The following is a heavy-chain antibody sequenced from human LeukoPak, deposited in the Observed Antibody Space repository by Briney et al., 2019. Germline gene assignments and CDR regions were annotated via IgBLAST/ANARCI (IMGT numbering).Heavy chain of an antibody. CDR3: ARAVDTAMEGDDY. J-gene: IGHJ4*02. CDR2: ISYDGSNK. V-gene: IGHV3-30-3*01. Sequence: GGSLRLSCAASGFIFNTYAMNWVRQAPGKGLEWVAVISYDGSNKYYADSVKGRFTISRDNSKNTLYLQMNSLRAEDTAVFYCARAVDTAMEGDDYWGQGTLVTVSS. CDR1: GFIFNTYA. D-gene: IGHD5-18*01.